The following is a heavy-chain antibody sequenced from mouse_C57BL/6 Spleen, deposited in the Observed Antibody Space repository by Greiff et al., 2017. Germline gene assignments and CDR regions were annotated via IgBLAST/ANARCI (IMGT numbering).Heavy chain of an antibody. CDR2: IYPSDSET. CDR1: GYTFTSYW. J-gene: IGHJ2*01. Sequence: QVQLQQPGAELVRPGSSVKLSCKASGYTFTSYWMDWVKQRPGQGLEWIGNIYPSDSETHYNQKFKDKATLTVDKSSSTAYMQLSSLTSEDSAVYYGASRRIDWGLFDYWGQGTTLTVSS. D-gene: IGHD4-1*01. CDR3: ASRRIDWGLFDY. V-gene: IGHV1-61*01.